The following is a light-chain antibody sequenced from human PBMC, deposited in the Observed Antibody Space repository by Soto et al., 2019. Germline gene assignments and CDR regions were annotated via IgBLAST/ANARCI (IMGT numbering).Light chain of an antibody. J-gene: IGKJ3*01. CDR3: QQYGSSFT. CDR2: AAS. CDR1: QSVSNSY. Sequence: EIVLTQSPGTLSLSPGERATLSCRASQSVSNSYLAWYRQKPGQAPRLLIYAASSRATGTPDRFSGSGSGTDFTLTISRLEPEDFAVYYCQQYGSSFTFGPGTKVDIK. V-gene: IGKV3-20*01.